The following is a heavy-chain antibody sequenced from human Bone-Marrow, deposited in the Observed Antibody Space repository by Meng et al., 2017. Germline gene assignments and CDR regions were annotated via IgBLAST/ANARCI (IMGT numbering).Heavy chain of an antibody. Sequence: QVELQGSGPGLVKPSQTLSLTCTASGGSISSGGYYWSWIRQHPGKGLEWIGYIYYSGSTYYNPSLKSLVTISVDTSKNQFSLKLSSVTAADTAVYYCARVGYSGSRVTSYYFDYWGQGTLVTVSS. CDR1: GGSISSGGYY. V-gene: IGHV4-31*01. J-gene: IGHJ4*02. D-gene: IGHD1-26*01. CDR3: ARVGYSGSRVTSYYFDY. CDR2: IYYSGST.